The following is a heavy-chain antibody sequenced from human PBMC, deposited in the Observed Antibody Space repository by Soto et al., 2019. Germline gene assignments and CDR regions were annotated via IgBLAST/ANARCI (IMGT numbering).Heavy chain of an antibody. CDR2: ISSSGSTI. D-gene: IGHD4-17*01. J-gene: IGHJ6*03. V-gene: IGHV3-11*01. CDR3: ARASERPHDYGDYEYYYYYYMDV. CDR1: GFTFSDYY. Sequence: GGSLRLSCAASGFTFSDYYMSWIRQAPGKGLEWVSYISSSGSTIYYADSVKGRFTISRDNAKNSLYLQMNSLRAEDTAVYYCARASERPHDYGDYEYYYYYYMDVWGKGTTVTVSS.